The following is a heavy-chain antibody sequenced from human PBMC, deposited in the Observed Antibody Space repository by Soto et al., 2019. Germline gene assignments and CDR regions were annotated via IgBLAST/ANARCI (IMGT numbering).Heavy chain of an antibody. CDR3: AREPSSSSYPTPPLTYLDY. D-gene: IGHD6-6*01. J-gene: IGHJ4*02. CDR1: GYTFTSYY. CDR2: INPSGGST. Sequence: ASVKVSCKASGYTFTSYYMHWVRQAPGQGLEWMGIINPSGGSTSYAQKFQGRVTMTRDTSTSTVYMELSSLRSEDTAVYYCAREPSSSSYPTPPLTYLDYWGQGTLVTVAS. V-gene: IGHV1-46*01.